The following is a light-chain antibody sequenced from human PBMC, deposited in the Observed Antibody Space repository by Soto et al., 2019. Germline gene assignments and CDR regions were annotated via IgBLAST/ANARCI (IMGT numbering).Light chain of an antibody. CDR1: SSDVGGYKY. J-gene: IGLJ2*01. CDR3: SSFTSISTVV. CDR2: DVS. Sequence: QSALTQPASVSGSPGQSITISCTGTSSDVGGYKYVSWYQQHPGKAPKLIIYDVSNRPSGVSNRFSGSKSGNTASLTISGLQAEDEADYYCSSFTSISTVVFGGGTSSPS. V-gene: IGLV2-14*01.